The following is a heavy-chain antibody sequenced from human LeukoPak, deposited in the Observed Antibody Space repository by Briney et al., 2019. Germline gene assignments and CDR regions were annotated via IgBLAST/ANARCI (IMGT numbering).Heavy chain of an antibody. Sequence: PGGPLRLSCAASGFTFRNYGMTWVRLAPGKGLEWVSGISGGGDSTFYADSVKGRFTISRDNSKNTLYLQMNSLRAEDTAVYYCAKRDTSGLYYFDFWGQGTLVTVSS. CDR2: ISGGGDST. CDR3: AKRDTSGLYYFDF. CDR1: GFTFRNYG. V-gene: IGHV3-23*01. D-gene: IGHD3-22*01. J-gene: IGHJ4*02.